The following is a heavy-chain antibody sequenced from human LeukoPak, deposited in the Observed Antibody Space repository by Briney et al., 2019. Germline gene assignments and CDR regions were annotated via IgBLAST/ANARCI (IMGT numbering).Heavy chain of an antibody. D-gene: IGHD3/OR15-3a*01. V-gene: IGHV3-15*01. CDR2: IKSKVDGETT. Sequence: GGSHRLSCAASGFTFSSAWMTWVRQAPGKGLEYVARIKSKVDGETTDYIAPVKGRFIISRDDSKNTLYLQMNSLRTEDTAVYYCSRRFWTGYYDSWGQGTLVNVSS. CDR1: GFTFSSAW. CDR3: SRRFWTGYYDS. J-gene: IGHJ4*02.